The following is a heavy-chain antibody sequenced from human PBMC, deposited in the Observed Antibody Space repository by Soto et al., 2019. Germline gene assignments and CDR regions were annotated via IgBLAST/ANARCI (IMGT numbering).Heavy chain of an antibody. V-gene: IGHV4-4*07. CDR2: IYTSGST. Sequence: LSLTCTVSGGSISSYYWSWIRQPAGKGLEWIGRIYTSGSTNYNPSLKSRVTMSVDTSKNQFSLKLSSVTAADTAVYYCARSRGTYSSGWYFYYYGMDVWGQGTTVTVS. CDR1: GGSISSYY. D-gene: IGHD6-19*01. J-gene: IGHJ6*02. CDR3: ARSRGTYSSGWYFYYYGMDV.